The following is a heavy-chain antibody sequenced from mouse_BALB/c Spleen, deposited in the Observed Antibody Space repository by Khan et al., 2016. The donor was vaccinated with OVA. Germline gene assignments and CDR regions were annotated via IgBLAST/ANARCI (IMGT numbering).Heavy chain of an antibody. Sequence: QVQLKQPGPELVRPGVSVKISCKGSGYTFTDYAMYWVKQSHAKSLEWIGLISTYSGSTNYNQKFKGKVTMTVDKSSSAAYMELARLTSEDSAISYCARPAYDGYYDSWGQGTALTVSS. CDR1: GYTFTDYA. V-gene: IGHV1S137*01. D-gene: IGHD2-3*01. CDR2: ISTYSGST. J-gene: IGHJ2*01. CDR3: ARPAYDGYYDS.